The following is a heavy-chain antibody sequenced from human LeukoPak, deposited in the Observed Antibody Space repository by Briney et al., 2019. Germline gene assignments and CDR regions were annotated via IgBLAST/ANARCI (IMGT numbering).Heavy chain of an antibody. J-gene: IGHJ3*02. CDR1: GYTFTSYG. CDR3: ARDLGDFDSSAFDI. CDR2: ISAYNGNT. D-gene: IGHD2-21*01. V-gene: IGHV1-18*01. Sequence: ASVKVSCKASGYTFTSYGISWVRQAPGQGLEWMGWISAYNGNTNYAQKLQGRVTVTTDTSTSTAYMELRSLRSDDTAVYYCARDLGDFDSSAFDIWGQGTMVTVSS.